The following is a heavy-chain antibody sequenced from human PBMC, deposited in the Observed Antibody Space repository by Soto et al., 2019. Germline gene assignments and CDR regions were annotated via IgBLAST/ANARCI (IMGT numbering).Heavy chain of an antibody. CDR2: ISYDGSNK. CDR1: GFTFSSYG. D-gene: IGHD1-20*01. CDR3: EKDPGNWNHLYFAY. Sequence: LGGSLRLSCAASGFTFSSYGMHWVRQAPGKGLEWVAVISYDGSNKYYADSVKGRFTISRDNSKNTLYLQMNSLRAEDTAVYYCEKDPGNWNHLYFAYWGQGTMVTVSS. J-gene: IGHJ4*02. V-gene: IGHV3-30*18.